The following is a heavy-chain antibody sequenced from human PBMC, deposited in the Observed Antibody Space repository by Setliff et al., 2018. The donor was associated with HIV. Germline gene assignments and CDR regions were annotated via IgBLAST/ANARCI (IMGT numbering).Heavy chain of an antibody. V-gene: IGHV4-4*07. CDR2: VHSTGTT. Sequence: SETLSLTCTVSGGSFSTYYWSWIRQPAGEGLEYIGRVHSTGTTIYNPSLKSRVTMSVDTSKNQLPLKLRSVTAADTAVYYCARARITMTGGRLEPYAFDRWGQGTKXTVSS. D-gene: IGHD3-22*01. CDR1: GGSFSTYY. CDR3: ARARITMTGGRLEPYAFDR. J-gene: IGHJ3*01.